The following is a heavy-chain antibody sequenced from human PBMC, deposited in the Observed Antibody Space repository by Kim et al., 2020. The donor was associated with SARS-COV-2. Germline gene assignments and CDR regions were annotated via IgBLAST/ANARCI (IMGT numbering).Heavy chain of an antibody. Sequence: GGSLRLSCAASGFTFSNAWMSWVRQAPGKGLEWVARIKSDTDGGTTDYAVNVKGRFTISRDDTKNTLYLQMNSLKTEDTAVYYCTTDQITYTDYWGQGTLVTVSS. CDR1: GFTFSNAW. D-gene: IGHD3-16*01. CDR3: TTDQITYTDY. J-gene: IGHJ4*02. V-gene: IGHV3-15*01. CDR2: IKSDTDGGTT.